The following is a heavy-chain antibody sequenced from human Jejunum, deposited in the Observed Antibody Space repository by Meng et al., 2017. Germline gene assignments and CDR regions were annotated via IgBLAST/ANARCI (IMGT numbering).Heavy chain of an antibody. D-gene: IGHD1-1*01. J-gene: IGHJ5*02. Sequence: VQLQDSGPGLVKPSQTLSLTWSVSGESISSGGSYWTWVREHPGKGLEWIGYIFYSGSSSYNPSLKSRITIAVDTFKNQFSLTLRSVTAADTAVYYCARDGQQLGRYWLDPWGQGTLVTVSS. CDR2: IFYSGSS. CDR1: GESISSGGSY. CDR3: ARDGQQLGRYWLDP. V-gene: IGHV4-31*02.